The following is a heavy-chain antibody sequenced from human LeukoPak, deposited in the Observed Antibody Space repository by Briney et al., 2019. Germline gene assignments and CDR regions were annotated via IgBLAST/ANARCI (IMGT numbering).Heavy chain of an antibody. J-gene: IGHJ4*02. CDR1: GYTFNSSY. CDR3: ARAYYESSAYRHAVYFDY. V-gene: IGHV1-46*02. D-gene: IGHD3-22*01. Sequence: EASVKVSCKASGYTFNSSYMHWVRQAPGQGLEWMGIINPSDDSTRYAQKFQGRVTITKDTSTNTVYMHLSSLSSDDTAVYYCARAYYESSAYRHAVYFDYWGQGTLVTVSS. CDR2: INPSDDST.